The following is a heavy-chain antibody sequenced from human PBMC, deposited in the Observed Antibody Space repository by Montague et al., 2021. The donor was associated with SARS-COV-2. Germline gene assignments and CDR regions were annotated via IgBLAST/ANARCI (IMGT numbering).Heavy chain of an antibody. J-gene: IGHJ4*02. CDR3: ARDLGGAAAGNFDY. CDR2: IYSGGST. V-gene: IGHV3-66*01. CDR1: GFTVSSNY. Sequence: SLRLSCPASGFTVSSNYMSWVRQAPGKGLEWVSVIYSGGSTYYADSVKGRFTISRDNSKNTLYLQMISLRAEDTAVYYCARDLGGAAAGNFDYWGQGTLVTVSS. D-gene: IGHD6-13*01.